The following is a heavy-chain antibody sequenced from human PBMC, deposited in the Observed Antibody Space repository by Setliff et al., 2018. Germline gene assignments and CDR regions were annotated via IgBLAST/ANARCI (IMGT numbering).Heavy chain of an antibody. J-gene: IGHJ4*02. CDR3: FGAGTCSY. V-gene: IGHV3-7*01. CDR1: GFPFSTYW. CDR2: IKQDGSEK. Sequence: PGGSLRLSCAASGFPFSTYWLNWVRQAPGKGLEWVANIKQDGSEKYYVDSVKGRFTIARDNAQNSLSLQMNNLRIEDTAVYYCFGAGTCSYWGQGTLVTVSS. D-gene: IGHD3-10*01.